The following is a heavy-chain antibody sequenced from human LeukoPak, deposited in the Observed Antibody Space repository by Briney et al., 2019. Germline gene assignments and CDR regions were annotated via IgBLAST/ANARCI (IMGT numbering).Heavy chain of an antibody. J-gene: IGHJ3*02. CDR2: INHSGSI. Sequence: SETLSLTCAVYGGSFSGYYCTWIRQPPGKGLEWIGEINHSGSINYNPSLKSRVTISPDTSRNQFTLKLSSVTAADTAMYYCARHGGSNYLTAFDIWGQGTMVTVSS. CDR3: ARHGGSNYLTAFDI. CDR1: GGSFSGYY. D-gene: IGHD4-11*01. V-gene: IGHV4-34*01.